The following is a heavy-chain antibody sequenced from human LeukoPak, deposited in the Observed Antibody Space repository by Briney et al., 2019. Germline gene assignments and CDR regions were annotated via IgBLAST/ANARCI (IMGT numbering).Heavy chain of an antibody. CDR1: GDSFTGDY. CDR2: INPNSGVT. V-gene: IGHV1-2*02. J-gene: IGHJ4*02. Sequence: ASVTVSCKSSGDSFTGDYIHWLRQAPGQGLEWMGWINPNSGVTNYAQKFQGRVTMTRDTSISTAYMELSTLRSDDTAVYYCSSGLGGVVWFDYWGQGTLVTVSS. D-gene: IGHD3-3*01. CDR3: SSGLGGVVWFDY.